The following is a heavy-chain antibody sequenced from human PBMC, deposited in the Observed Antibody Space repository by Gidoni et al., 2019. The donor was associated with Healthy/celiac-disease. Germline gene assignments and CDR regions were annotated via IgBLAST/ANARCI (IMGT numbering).Heavy chain of an antibody. Sequence: EVQLVESGGGLVQPGGSLRLSCAASGFTFSSYEMNWVRQAPGKGLEWVSYISSSGSTIYYADSVKGRFTISRDNAKNSLYLQMNSLRAEDTAVYYCAADGPLLAARVGADYWGQGTLVTVSS. V-gene: IGHV3-48*03. D-gene: IGHD6-6*01. CDR1: GFTFSSYE. J-gene: IGHJ4*02. CDR2: ISSSGSTI. CDR3: AADGPLLAARVGADY.